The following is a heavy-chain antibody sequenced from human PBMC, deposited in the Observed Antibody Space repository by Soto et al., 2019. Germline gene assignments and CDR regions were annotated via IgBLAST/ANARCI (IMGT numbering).Heavy chain of an antibody. J-gene: IGHJ5*02. Sequence: QVQLVQSGAEVKKPGSSVKVSCKASGGTFSSYAISWVRQAPGQGLEWMGGIIPIFGTANYAQKFQGRVTITADESTSTACMELSSLRSEDTAVYYCARDEFSWELLPSDSNWFDPWGQGTLVTVSS. D-gene: IGHD1-26*01. CDR2: IIPIFGTA. CDR1: GGTFSSYA. CDR3: ARDEFSWELLPSDSNWFDP. V-gene: IGHV1-69*01.